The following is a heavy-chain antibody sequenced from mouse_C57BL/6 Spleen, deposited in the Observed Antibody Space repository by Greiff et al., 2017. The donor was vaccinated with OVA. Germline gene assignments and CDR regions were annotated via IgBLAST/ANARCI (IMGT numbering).Heavy chain of an antibody. V-gene: IGHV1-79*01. CDR2: IYPNNGHT. CDR1: GYTFTNYS. D-gene: IGHD2-1*01. Sequence: QVQLQQSGAELVKPGASVKLSCKASGYTFTNYSINWVKQRPGHGLEWIGEIYPNNGHTYYNQKFKGKATLTADTSSSTAYMELRSLTSEDSAVYFCARVVYDGSNCSLAYWGQGTLVTVSA. J-gene: IGHJ3*01. CDR3: ARVVYDGSNCSLAY.